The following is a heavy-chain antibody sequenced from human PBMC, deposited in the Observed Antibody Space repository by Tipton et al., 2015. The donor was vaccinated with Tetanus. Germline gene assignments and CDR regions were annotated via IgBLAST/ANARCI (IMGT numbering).Heavy chain of an antibody. CDR1: GFTFSSYA. CDR3: ARRSLTNYGLDV. J-gene: IGHJ6*02. D-gene: IGHD1-1*01. Sequence: SLRLSCAASGFTFSSYAMSWVRQAPGKGLEWVSGISGSGGTTNYADSVKGRFTISRDNAKNTVYLQMNSLRAEDTAVYFCARRSLTNYGLDVWGQGTPVTVSS. CDR2: ISGSGGTT. V-gene: IGHV3-23*01.